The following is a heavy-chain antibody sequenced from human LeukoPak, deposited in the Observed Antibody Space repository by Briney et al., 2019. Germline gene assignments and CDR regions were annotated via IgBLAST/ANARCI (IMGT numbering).Heavy chain of an antibody. CDR1: GGSISSYY. V-gene: IGHV4-59*01. Sequence: PSETLSLTCTVSGGSISSYYWSWIRPPPGKGLEWIGYIYYSGSTNYNPSLKSRVTISVDTSKNQSSLKLSSVTAADTAVYYCARVITIFGVVSPYFDYWGQGTLVTVSS. CDR3: ARVITIFGVVSPYFDY. CDR2: IYYSGST. J-gene: IGHJ4*02. D-gene: IGHD3-3*01.